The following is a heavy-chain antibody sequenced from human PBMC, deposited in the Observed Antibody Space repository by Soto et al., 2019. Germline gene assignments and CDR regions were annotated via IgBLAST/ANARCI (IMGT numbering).Heavy chain of an antibody. D-gene: IGHD5-18*01. CDR3: ARDFLLVDTPPADYYYGMDV. CDR1: GFTVSSNY. V-gene: IGHV3-53*01. CDR2: IYSGGST. Sequence: VQLVESGGGLIQPGGSLRLSCAASGFTVSSNYMSWVRQAPGKGLEWVSVIYSGGSTYYADSVKGRFTISRDNSKNTLYLQMNSLRAEDTAVYYCARDFLLVDTPPADYYYGMDVWGQGTTVTVSS. J-gene: IGHJ6*02.